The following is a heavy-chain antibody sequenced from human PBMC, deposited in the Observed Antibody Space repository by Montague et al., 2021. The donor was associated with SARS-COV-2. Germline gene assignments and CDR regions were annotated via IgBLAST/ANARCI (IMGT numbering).Heavy chain of an antibody. Sequence: PALVKPTQTLTLTCTFSGFSLSTSGMCVSWIRQPPGKALEWLARIDWDDDKYYSTSLKTRLTISKDTSKNQVVLTMTNMDPVDTATYYCARTMTTVTTAYALGDYCCGMDVWGRGTTVTVSS. CDR3: ARTMTTVTTAYALGDYCCGMDV. CDR2: IDWDDDK. J-gene: IGHJ6*02. V-gene: IGHV2-70*11. D-gene: IGHD4-17*01. CDR1: GFSLSTSGMC.